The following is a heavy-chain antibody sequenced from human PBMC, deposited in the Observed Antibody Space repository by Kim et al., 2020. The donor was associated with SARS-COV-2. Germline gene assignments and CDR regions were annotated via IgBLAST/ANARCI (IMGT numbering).Heavy chain of an antibody. V-gene: IGHV1-46*01. D-gene: IGHD3-22*01. CDR2: INPSGGST. Sequence: ASVKVSCKASGYTFTSYYMHWVRQAPGQGLEWMGIINPSGGSTSYAQKFQGRVTMTRDTSTSTVYMELSSLRSEDTAVYYCARDTNYYDSSGYSFDPWGQGTLVTVAS. CDR3: ARDTNYYDSSGYSFDP. CDR1: GYTFTSYY. J-gene: IGHJ5*02.